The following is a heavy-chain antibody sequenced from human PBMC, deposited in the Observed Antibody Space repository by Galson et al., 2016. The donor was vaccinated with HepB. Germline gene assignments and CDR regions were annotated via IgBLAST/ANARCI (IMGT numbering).Heavy chain of an antibody. D-gene: IGHD3-3*02. CDR2: IRSEASDYST. CDR1: GFTFSDHF. J-gene: IGHJ4*02. Sequence: SLRLSCAAPGFTFSDHFMDWVRQAPGKGPEWVARIRSEASDYSTDYAASVKGRFTISRDDSKNSLFLQMNSLKTEDTALYFCVRDSRTHFYDFWGQGTQVTVSS. CDR3: VRDSRTHFYDF. V-gene: IGHV3-72*01.